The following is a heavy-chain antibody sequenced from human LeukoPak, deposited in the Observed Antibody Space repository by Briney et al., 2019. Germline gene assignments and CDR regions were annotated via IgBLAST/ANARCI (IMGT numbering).Heavy chain of an antibody. J-gene: IGHJ4*02. D-gene: IGHD3-10*01. V-gene: IGHV3-48*04. Sequence: GGSLRLSCAASGFTFSSYSMNWVRQAPGKGLEWVSYISSSSSTIYYADSVKGRFTISRDNAKNSLYLQMNSLRAEDTAVYYCARDRITMVRGVLSQHFDYWGQGTLVTVSS. CDR3: ARDRITMVRGVLSQHFDY. CDR1: GFTFSSYS. CDR2: ISSSSSTI.